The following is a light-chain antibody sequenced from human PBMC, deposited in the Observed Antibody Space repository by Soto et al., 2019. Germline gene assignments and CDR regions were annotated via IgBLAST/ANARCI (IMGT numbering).Light chain of an antibody. CDR1: QSVNSIY. CDR2: GAS. J-gene: IGKJ1*01. V-gene: IGKV3-20*01. CDR3: HQYDSWT. Sequence: EIVMTQSPATLSVSPGEGATLSCRASQSVNSIYLAWYQQKPGQAPRLLIYGASSRATGIPDRFSGSGSGTDFTLTISRLEPEDFAVYYCHQYDSWTFGQGTKVDIK.